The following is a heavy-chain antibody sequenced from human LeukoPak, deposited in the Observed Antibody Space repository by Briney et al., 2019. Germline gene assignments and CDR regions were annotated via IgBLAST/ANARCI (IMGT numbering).Heavy chain of an antibody. CDR1: GFTFSTFA. CDR2: IFPSGGET. J-gene: IGHJ5*02. V-gene: IGHV3-23*01. Sequence: GGSLRLSCAASGFTFSTFAMLWVRQPRGKGLEWVSSIFPSGGETHYADSVRGRFTISRDNSKSTLSLQMNSLRAEDTAIYYCVTYRQVMLPFEAWGQGTLVTVSS. CDR3: VTYRQVMLPFEA. D-gene: IGHD5-18*01.